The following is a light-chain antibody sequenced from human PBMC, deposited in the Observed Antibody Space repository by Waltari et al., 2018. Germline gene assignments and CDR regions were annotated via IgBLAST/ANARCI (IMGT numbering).Light chain of an antibody. Sequence: QSALTQPASVSGSPGQSITISCTGTSSDVGNYKRVSWYQQHPGKAPKLMIYAVSKRPSVVSDPFSGSKSGDMASLTSSGLQPEDEAEYFCSSYAGSSKGVFGGGTNVTVL. CDR3: SSYAGSSKGV. CDR2: AVS. V-gene: IGLV2-23*02. CDR1: SSDVGNYKR. J-gene: IGLJ2*01.